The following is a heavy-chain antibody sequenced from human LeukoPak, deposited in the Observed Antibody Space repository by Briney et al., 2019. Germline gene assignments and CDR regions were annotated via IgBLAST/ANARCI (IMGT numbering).Heavy chain of an antibody. V-gene: IGHV3-30*04. D-gene: IGHD6-19*01. J-gene: IGHJ4*02. Sequence: GGSLRLSWATAGFTFHNHALPLVPQAPSKGLEWVAVISYHGGDKYYADSVKGRFTISRDNSKNTLDLQMNSLGGEDTAVYYCARDLQGLPDYWGQGTLVTVSS. CDR1: GFTFHNHA. CDR3: ARDLQGLPDY. CDR2: ISYHGGDK.